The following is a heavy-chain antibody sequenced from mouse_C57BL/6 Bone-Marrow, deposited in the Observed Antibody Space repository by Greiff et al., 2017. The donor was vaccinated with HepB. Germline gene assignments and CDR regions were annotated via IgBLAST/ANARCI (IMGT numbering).Heavy chain of an antibody. CDR2: ISDGGSYT. V-gene: IGHV5-4*01. Sequence: DVMLVESGGGLVKPGGSLKLSCAASGFTFSSYAMSWVRQTPEKRLEWVATISDGGSYTYYPDNVKGRFTISRDNAKNNLYLKMSNLKSEDTAMYYCARDWGGDYWGQGTTLTVSS. CDR3: ARDWGGDY. J-gene: IGHJ2*01. CDR1: GFTFSSYA.